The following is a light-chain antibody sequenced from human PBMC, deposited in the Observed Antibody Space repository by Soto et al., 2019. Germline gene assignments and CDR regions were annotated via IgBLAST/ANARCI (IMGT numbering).Light chain of an antibody. Sequence: IQMIQSPSSVYASVGDRFTVACRSSQAIAGWLAWYQQKPGKAPRLLIYGTSTLQSGVPSRFSGSGSGTDFTLTINSLQPEDFATYYCQQAYSFPLNFSGGTKV. CDR3: QQAYSFPLN. V-gene: IGKV1D-12*01. CDR2: GTS. J-gene: IGKJ4*01. CDR1: QAIAGW.